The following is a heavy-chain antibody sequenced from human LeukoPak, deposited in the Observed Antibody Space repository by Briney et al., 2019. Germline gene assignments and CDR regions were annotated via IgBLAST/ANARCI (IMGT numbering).Heavy chain of an antibody. CDR1: GDSINSGSYY. V-gene: IGHV4-61*02. J-gene: IGHJ4*02. D-gene: IGHD4-17*01. CDR3: ARAIDYGDSYFDY. Sequence: SETLSLTCTVSGDSINSGSYYWSWIRQPAGKGLEWIGRIYNSGSANYNPSLKSRVTISVDTSKNQFSLRLSSVTAADTAVYYCARAIDYGDSYFDYWAREPWSPSPQ. CDR2: IYNSGSA.